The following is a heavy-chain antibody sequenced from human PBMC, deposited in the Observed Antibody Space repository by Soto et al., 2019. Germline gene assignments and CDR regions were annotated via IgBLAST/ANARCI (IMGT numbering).Heavy chain of an antibody. CDR2: ISGSGGST. V-gene: IGHV3-23*01. Sequence: EVQLLESGGGLVQPGGSLRLSCAASGFTFSSYAMSWVRQAPGKGLEWVSAISGSGGSTYYADSVKGRFTISRDNSKNTQYLQMNSLRAEDTAVYYCAKADLYDYVWGRFDYWGQGTLVTVSS. D-gene: IGHD3-16*01. CDR1: GFTFSSYA. J-gene: IGHJ4*02. CDR3: AKADLYDYVWGRFDY.